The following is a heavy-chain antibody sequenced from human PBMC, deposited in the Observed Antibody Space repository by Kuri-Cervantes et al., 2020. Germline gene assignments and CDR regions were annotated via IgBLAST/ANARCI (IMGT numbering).Heavy chain of an antibody. D-gene: IGHD1-26*01. J-gene: IGHJ4*02. CDR1: GFTFSSYA. Sequence: LSLTCAASGFTFSSYAMHWVRQAPGKGLEWVAVISYDGSNKYYADSVKGRFTISRDNSKNTLYLQMNSLRAEDTAVYYCAKGPHGGSYYGFFDYWGQGTLVTVSS. CDR3: AKGPHGGSYYGFFDY. CDR2: ISYDGSNK. V-gene: IGHV3-30-3*01.